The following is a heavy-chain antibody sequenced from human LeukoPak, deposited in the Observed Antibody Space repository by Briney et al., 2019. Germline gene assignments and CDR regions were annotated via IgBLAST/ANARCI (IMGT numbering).Heavy chain of an antibody. V-gene: IGHV3-7*01. CDR2: IKQDGSEK. Sequence: GSLRLSCAASGFTFSSYWMSWVRQAPGKGLGWVANIKQDGSEKYYVDSAKGRFTISRDNAKNSLYLQMNSLRAEDTAVYYCAREVGWFGVYYFDYWGQGTLVTVSS. CDR1: GFTFSSYW. D-gene: IGHD3-10*01. CDR3: AREVGWFGVYYFDY. J-gene: IGHJ4*02.